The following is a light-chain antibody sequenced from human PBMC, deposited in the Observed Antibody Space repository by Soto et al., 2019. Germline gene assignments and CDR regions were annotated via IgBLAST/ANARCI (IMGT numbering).Light chain of an antibody. Sequence: EIVLTQSPGPLSLSPGETAIVSCRSSQSLANSRLAWYQQKPGQAPRLLIYDVSSRATGIPDRFSGSGSGTDFTLTISSLEPEDFAGYYCQQRSYWPITFGQGTRLEI. CDR2: DVS. CDR3: QQRSYWPIT. V-gene: IGKV3D-20*02. CDR1: QSLANSR. J-gene: IGKJ5*01.